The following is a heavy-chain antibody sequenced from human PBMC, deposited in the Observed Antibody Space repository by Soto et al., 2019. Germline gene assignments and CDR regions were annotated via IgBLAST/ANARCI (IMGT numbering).Heavy chain of an antibody. CDR2: FDPEDGET. CDR1: GYTLTELS. J-gene: IGHJ6*03. V-gene: IGHV1-24*01. CDR3: ATSFYGLHHPYYYYYYMDV. Sequence: ASVKVSCKVSGYTLTELSMHWVRQAPGKGLEWMGGFDPEDGETIYAQKFQGRVTMTEDTSTDTAYMELSSLRSEDTAVYYCATSFYGLHHPYYYYYYMDVWGKGTTVTVS. D-gene: IGHD4-17*01.